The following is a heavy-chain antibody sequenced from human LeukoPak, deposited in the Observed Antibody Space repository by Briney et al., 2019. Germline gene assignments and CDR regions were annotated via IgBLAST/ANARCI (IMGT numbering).Heavy chain of an antibody. V-gene: IGHV3-7*04. CDR3: AWGMDV. J-gene: IGHJ6*02. CDR2: IRHDGREK. Sequence: PGGSLRLSCAASGFIFSSYWMTWVRQAPGKAPEWVANIRHDGREKYYVGSAKGRFIISRDNAKNSLYLQMNSLRLEDTAIYYCAWGMDVWGQGTTVTVSS. CDR1: GFIFSSYW.